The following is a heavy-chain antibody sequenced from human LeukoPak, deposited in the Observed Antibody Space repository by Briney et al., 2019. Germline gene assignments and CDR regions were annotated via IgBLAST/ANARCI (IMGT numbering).Heavy chain of an antibody. D-gene: IGHD3-22*01. V-gene: IGHV4-59*01. CDR3: AREKYYYDSSGYRDYMDV. Sequence: SETLSLTCTVSGGSITRFYWSWIRQPPGKGLEWIGYIYYSGSTNYNPSLTSRVTISVDTSKNQFSLKLSSVTAADTAVYYCAREKYYYDSSGYRDYMDVWGKGTTVTVSS. CDR2: IYYSGST. J-gene: IGHJ6*03. CDR1: GGSITRFY.